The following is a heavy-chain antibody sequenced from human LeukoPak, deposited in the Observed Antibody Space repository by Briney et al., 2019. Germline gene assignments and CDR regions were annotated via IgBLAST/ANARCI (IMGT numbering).Heavy chain of an antibody. CDR1: GFTFSSYA. CDR3: AKVIRNSGSSYYYYGMDV. Sequence: GSLRLSCAASGFTFSSYAMSWVRQAPGKGLEWVSAISGSGGSTYYADSVKGRFTISRDNSKNTLYLQMNSLRAEDTAVYYCAKVIRNSGSSYYYYGMDVWGQGTTVTVSS. J-gene: IGHJ6*02. CDR2: ISGSGGST. V-gene: IGHV3-23*01. D-gene: IGHD1-26*01.